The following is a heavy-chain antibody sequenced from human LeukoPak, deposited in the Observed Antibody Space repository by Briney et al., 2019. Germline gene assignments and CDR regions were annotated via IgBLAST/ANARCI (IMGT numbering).Heavy chain of an antibody. D-gene: IGHD6-13*01. CDR1: GFTFSSYW. CDR3: ARDRDSSSWSSRRVGDYFDY. Sequence: GGSLRLSCAASGFTFSSYWMHWVRQAPGKGLEWVSSISSSSLSYIYYADSVKGRFTIFRDNAKNSLYLQMNSLRAEDTAVYYCARDRDSSSWSSRRVGDYFDYWGQGTLVTVSS. J-gene: IGHJ4*02. CDR2: ISSSSLSYI. V-gene: IGHV3-21*01.